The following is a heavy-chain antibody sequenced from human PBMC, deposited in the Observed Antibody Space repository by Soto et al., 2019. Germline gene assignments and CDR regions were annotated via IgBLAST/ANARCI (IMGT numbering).Heavy chain of an antibody. D-gene: IGHD3-9*01. J-gene: IGHJ4*02. CDR1: GFTFSSYA. V-gene: IGHV3-23*01. Sequence: EVQLLESGGGLVQPGGSLRLSCAASGFTFSSYAMSWVRQAPGKGLEWVSAISGSGGSTYYADSVKGRFTISRDNSKNTLYLQMNSLRAEDTAVYYYAKESQLRYFDWLLSGAFDYWGQGTLVTVSS. CDR2: ISGSGGST. CDR3: AKESQLRYFDWLLSGAFDY.